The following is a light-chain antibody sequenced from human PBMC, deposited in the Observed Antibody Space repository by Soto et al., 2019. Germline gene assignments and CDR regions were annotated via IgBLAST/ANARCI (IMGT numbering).Light chain of an antibody. J-gene: IGLJ3*02. CDR2: EVD. CDR3: CSYGGSYTWV. CDR1: GSDIGYFNY. Sequence: QSALTQPASVSGSPGQSITISCTGTGSDIGYFNYVSWYQQQPGKAPKLMIYEVDNRPSGVSIRFSGSKSGNTASLTISGLQADDEADYYCCSYGGSYTWVFGGGTKLTVL. V-gene: IGLV2-14*01.